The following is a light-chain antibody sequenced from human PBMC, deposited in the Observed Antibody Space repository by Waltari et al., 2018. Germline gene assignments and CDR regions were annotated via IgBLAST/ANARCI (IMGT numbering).Light chain of an antibody. CDR2: VAS. CDR1: QGISTS. Sequence: DIQLTQSPSFLSASVGDRVTITCRASQGISTSLAWYQQKSGKAPKLLIYVASTLQSGVPSRFSGSGSGTEFTLTISTPQPEDFATYYCQQLSSYPLTFGGGTKVEI. J-gene: IGKJ4*01. CDR3: QQLSSYPLT. V-gene: IGKV1-9*01.